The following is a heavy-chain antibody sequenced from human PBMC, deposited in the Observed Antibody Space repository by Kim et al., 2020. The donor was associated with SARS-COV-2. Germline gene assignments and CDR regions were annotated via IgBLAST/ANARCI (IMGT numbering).Heavy chain of an antibody. Sequence: SETLSLTCAVYGGSFSGYYWSWIRQPPGKGLEWIGEINHSGSTNYNPSLKSRVTISVDTSKNQFSLKLSSVTAADTAVYYCARGRKIIVVVPAANFFDPWGQGTLVTVSS. CDR2: INHSGST. V-gene: IGHV4-34*01. CDR3: ARGRKIIVVVPAANFFDP. D-gene: IGHD2-2*01. CDR1: GGSFSGYY. J-gene: IGHJ5*02.